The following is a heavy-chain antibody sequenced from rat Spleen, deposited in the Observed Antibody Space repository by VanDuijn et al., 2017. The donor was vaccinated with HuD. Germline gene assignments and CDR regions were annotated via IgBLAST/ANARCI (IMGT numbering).Heavy chain of an antibody. J-gene: IGHJ3*01. V-gene: IGHV5-20*01. CDR2: ISYDGGST. D-gene: IGHD1-1*01. CDR3: TRSRTVPTGWFAY. CDR1: GFTFSNYY. Sequence: EVQLVASGGGLVQPGRSLKLSCAASGFTFSNYYMAWVRQAPTKGLEWVASISYDGGSTYYRDSVKGRFTISRDNAKGTLSLQMNILRSEDTATYYCTRSRTVPTGWFAYWGQGTLVTVSS.